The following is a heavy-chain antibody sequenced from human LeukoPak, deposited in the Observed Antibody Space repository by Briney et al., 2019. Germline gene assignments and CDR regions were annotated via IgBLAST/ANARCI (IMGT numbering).Heavy chain of an antibody. V-gene: IGHV1-18*01. Sequence: ASVKVSCKASGYTFTSYCICWVRLAPGPGLEWMGLISAYNVNTNYAQKLQGRVTMNQDTSTSPAYMQLGSVLSDHSALYHCSKDLGWVDIGYWGQGTLVSVSS. CDR1: GYTFTSYC. CDR2: ISAYNVNT. CDR3: SKDLGWVDIGY. J-gene: IGHJ4*02. D-gene: IGHD6-19*01.